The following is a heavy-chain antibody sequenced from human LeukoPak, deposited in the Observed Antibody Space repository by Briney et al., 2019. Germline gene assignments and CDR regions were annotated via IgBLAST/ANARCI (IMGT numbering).Heavy chain of an antibody. V-gene: IGHV1-18*01. J-gene: IGHJ3*02. CDR1: GYTFTSYG. CDR3: ARGGGLWFGELLIQNRDAFDI. D-gene: IGHD3-10*01. CDR2: ISAYNGNT. Sequence: GASVKVSCKASGYTFTSYGISWVRQAPGQGLEWMGWISAYNGNTNYAQKLQGRVTMTTDTSTSTAYTELRSLRSDDTAVYYCARGGGLWFGELLIQNRDAFDIWGQGTMVTVSS.